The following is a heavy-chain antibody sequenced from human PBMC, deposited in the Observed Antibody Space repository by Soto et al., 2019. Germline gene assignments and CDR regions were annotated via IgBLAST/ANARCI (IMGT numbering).Heavy chain of an antibody. J-gene: IGHJ4*02. V-gene: IGHV4-59*01. CDR1: GGSISSYY. D-gene: IGHD6-19*01. CDR2: IYYSGST. Sequence: PSETLSLTCTVSGGSISSYYWSWIRQPPGKGLEWIGYIYYSGSTNYNPSLKSRVTISVDTSKNQFSLKLSSVTAADTAVYYCARDDSSSGWYGGVFDYWGQGTLVTVSS. CDR3: ARDDSSSGWYGGVFDY.